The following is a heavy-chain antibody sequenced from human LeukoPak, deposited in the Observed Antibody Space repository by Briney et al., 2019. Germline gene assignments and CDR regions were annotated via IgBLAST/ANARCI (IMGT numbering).Heavy chain of an antibody. V-gene: IGHV1-8*01. J-gene: IGHJ4*02. CDR2: MNPNRGNT. CDR1: GYTFTSYD. D-gene: IGHD3-9*01. CDR3: ARDGSAGWDY. Sequence: GASVKVSCKASGYTFTSYDINWVRQATGQGLEWMGWMNPNRGNTGYAQKFQGRVTMTRNTSMSTAYMELSSVRSEDTAVDYCARDGSAGWDYWGQGTLVTVSS.